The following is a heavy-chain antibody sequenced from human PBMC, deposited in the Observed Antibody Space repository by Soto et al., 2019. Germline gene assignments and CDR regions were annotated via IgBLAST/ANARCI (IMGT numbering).Heavy chain of an antibody. CDR1: GYTFTSYG. CDR2: ISANNGNT. CDR3: ARDRGRYALDF. J-gene: IGHJ4*02. Sequence: QVQLVQSGAEVKKPGASVKVSCKASGYTFTSYGVSWVRQAPGQGLAWMGWISANNGNTNYAQKLQGRDTMSTDTYTSTAYLDLRSLRSDVTAVYYCARDRGRYALDFWGQGTLVTVAS. V-gene: IGHV1-18*01. D-gene: IGHD3-16*01.